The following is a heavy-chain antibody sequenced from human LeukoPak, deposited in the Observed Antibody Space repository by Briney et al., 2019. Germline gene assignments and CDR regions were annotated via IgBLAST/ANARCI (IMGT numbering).Heavy chain of an antibody. Sequence: ASVKVSCKVSGYTLTELSMHWVRQAPGKGLEWMGGFDPEDGETIYAQKFQGRVTMTEDTSTDTAYMELSSLRSEDMAVYYCATALITSIAAAAYYYGMDVWGQGTTVTVSS. V-gene: IGHV1-24*01. J-gene: IGHJ6*02. D-gene: IGHD6-13*01. CDR3: ATALITSIAAAAYYYGMDV. CDR2: FDPEDGET. CDR1: GYTLTELS.